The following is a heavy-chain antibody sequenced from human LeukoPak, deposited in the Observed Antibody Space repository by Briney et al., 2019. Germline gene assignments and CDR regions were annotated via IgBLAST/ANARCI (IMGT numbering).Heavy chain of an antibody. CDR3: ARARWNSFFDY. CDR1: GYTFTEYY. V-gene: IGHV1-2*02. J-gene: IGHJ4*02. Sequence: ASQRDSSMASGYTFTEYYMHWVPPAPGQGLEWMGWINPNSGGTNYAQKFQGRVTMTRDTSISTAYMELSRLRSDDTAVYYCARARWNSFFDYWGQGTLVTVSS. D-gene: IGHD1-7*01. CDR2: INPNSGGT.